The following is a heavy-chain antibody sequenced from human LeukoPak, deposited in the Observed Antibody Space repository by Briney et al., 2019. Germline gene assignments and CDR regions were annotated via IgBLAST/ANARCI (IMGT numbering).Heavy chain of an antibody. CDR1: GFTFSGYA. V-gene: IGHV3-21*01. CDR2: ISSSSSYI. CDR3: ARALVTTTSKFDY. D-gene: IGHD4-11*01. Sequence: GRSLRLSCEASGFTFSGYAMSWVRQAPGKGLEWVSSISSSSSYIYYADSVKGRFTISRDNAKNSLYLQMNSLRAEDTAVYYCARALVTTTSKFDYWGQGTLVTVSS. J-gene: IGHJ4*02.